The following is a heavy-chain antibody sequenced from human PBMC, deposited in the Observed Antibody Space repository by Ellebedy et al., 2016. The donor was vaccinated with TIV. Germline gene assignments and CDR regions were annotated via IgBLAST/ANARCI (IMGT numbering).Heavy chain of an antibody. CDR1: GGSISSGDYY. CDR3: ARTTAYGSGNYPFDY. J-gene: IGHJ4*02. CDR2: IHYTGST. V-gene: IGHV4-30-4*01. Sequence: SETLSLTXTVSGGSISSGDYYWSWIRQPPGKGLEWIGYIHYTGSTYYNPSLKSRVTISGDTSKSQFSLKLSSVTAADTAIYYCARTTAYGSGNYPFDYWGQGTLVTVSS. D-gene: IGHD3-10*01.